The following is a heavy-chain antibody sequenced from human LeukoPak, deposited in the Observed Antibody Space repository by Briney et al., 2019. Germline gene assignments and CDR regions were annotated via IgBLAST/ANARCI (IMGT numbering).Heavy chain of an antibody. Sequence: ASVKVSCKASGYTFTSYDINWVRQATGQGLEWRGWMNPNSGNTGYAQKFQGRVTITRNTSISTAYMELSSLRSEDTAVYYCARGSYNWNLGGGYYYYMDLWGKGTTVTVSS. CDR1: GYTFTSYD. CDR3: ARGSYNWNLGGGYYYYMDL. CDR2: MNPNSGNT. D-gene: IGHD1-20*01. V-gene: IGHV1-8*03. J-gene: IGHJ6*03.